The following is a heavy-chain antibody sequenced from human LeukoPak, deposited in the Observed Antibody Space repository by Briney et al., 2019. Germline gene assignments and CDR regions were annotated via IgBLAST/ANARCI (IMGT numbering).Heavy chain of an antibody. D-gene: IGHD2-21*02. CDR1: GGSISSYY. J-gene: IGHJ4*02. CDR2: IYNIGST. V-gene: IGHV4-59*01. CDR3: ARAYCGGDCYSYGAFDS. Sequence: PSETLSLTCTVSGGSISSYYWSWIRQTPGKGLEWIGFIYNIGSTNYNPSPKSRVDMSTDTSKNQFSLKLSSVTAADTAVYYCARAYCGGDCYSYGAFDSWGQGTLVTVSS.